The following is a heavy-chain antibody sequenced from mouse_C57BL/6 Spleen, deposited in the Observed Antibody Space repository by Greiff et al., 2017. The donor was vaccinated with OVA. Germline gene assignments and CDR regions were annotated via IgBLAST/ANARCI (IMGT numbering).Heavy chain of an antibody. CDR2: ISSGGSYT. CDR3: ASGKSPSGWYFDV. CDR1: GFTFSSYG. D-gene: IGHD6-2*01. V-gene: IGHV5-6*01. Sequence: EVQLVESGGDLVKPGGSLKLSCAASGFTFSSYGMSWVRQTPDKRLEWVATISSGGSYTYYPDSVKGRFTISRDNAKNTLYLQMSSLKSEDTAMYYCASGKSPSGWYFDVWGTGTTVTVSS. J-gene: IGHJ1*03.